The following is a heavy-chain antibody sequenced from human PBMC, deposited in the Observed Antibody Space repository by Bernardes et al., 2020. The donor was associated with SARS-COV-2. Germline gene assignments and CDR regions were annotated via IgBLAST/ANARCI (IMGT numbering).Heavy chain of an antibody. J-gene: IGHJ6*02. CDR2: VYPGDFDT. CDR1: GYTFNTYW. V-gene: IGHV5-51*01. Sequence: GESLKISCQGSGYTFNTYWIAWVRQVPGKGLEWMGLVYPGDFDTKYSSSFQGRVTMSVEKSISTAYLQWHSLEASDTAMYYCARPRSSGKFYSYPMDVWGQGTPVTVSS. CDR3: ARPRSSGKFYSYPMDV. D-gene: IGHD6-13*01.